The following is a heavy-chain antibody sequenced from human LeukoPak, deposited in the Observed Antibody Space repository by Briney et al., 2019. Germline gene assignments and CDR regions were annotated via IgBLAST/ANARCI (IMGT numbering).Heavy chain of an antibody. Sequence: PGGSLRLSCAASGFTFSSYEMNWVRQAPGKGLEWVSYISSSGSTIYYADSVKGRFTISRDNSKNTLYLQMNSLRAEDTAVYYCAKAAAGATSRDAFDIWGQGTMVTVSS. CDR1: GFTFSSYE. J-gene: IGHJ3*02. V-gene: IGHV3-48*03. CDR3: AKAAAGATSRDAFDI. CDR2: ISSSGSTI. D-gene: IGHD1-26*01.